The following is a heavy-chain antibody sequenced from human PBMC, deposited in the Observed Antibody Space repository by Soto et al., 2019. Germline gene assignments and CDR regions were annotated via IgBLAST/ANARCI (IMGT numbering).Heavy chain of an antibody. J-gene: IGHJ4*02. Sequence: PSETLSLTCAVSGGSISSGGYSWSWIRQPPGKGLEWIGYIYHSGSTYYNPSLKSRVTISVDRSKNQFSLKLSSVTAADTAVYYCASLGSDLDYGAGDDWGQGSLVTVSS. CDR3: ASLGSDLDYGAGDD. D-gene: IGHD4-17*01. V-gene: IGHV4-30-2*01. CDR2: IYHSGST. CDR1: GGSISSGGYS.